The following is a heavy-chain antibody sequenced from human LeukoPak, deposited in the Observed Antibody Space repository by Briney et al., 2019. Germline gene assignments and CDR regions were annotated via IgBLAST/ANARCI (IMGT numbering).Heavy chain of an antibody. CDR2: ISSSSSYI. J-gene: IGHJ4*02. CDR1: GFTFSSYN. D-gene: IGHD6-19*01. Sequence: GGSLRLSCATSGFTFSSYNMNWVRQAPGKGLEWVSFISSSSSYIYYADSVKGRFTISRDNAKNSLYLQMNSLRAEDTAIYYCAKPGSSGWYSDFWGQGTLVTVSS. CDR3: AKPGSSGWYSDF. V-gene: IGHV3-21*04.